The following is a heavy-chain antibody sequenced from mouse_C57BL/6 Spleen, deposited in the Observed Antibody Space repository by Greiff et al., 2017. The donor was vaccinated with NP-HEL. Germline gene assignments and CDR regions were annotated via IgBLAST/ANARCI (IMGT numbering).Heavy chain of an antibody. D-gene: IGHD4-1*01. V-gene: IGHV1-26*01. CDR3: ARDWDRDAY. CDR1: GYTFTDYY. Sequence: VQLQQSGPELVKPGASVKISCKASGYTFTDYYMNWVKQSHGKSLEWIGDINPNNGGTSYNQKFKGKATLTVDKSSSTAYMELRSLTSEDSAVYYCARDWDRDAYWGQGTLVTVSA. CDR2: INPNNGGT. J-gene: IGHJ3*01.